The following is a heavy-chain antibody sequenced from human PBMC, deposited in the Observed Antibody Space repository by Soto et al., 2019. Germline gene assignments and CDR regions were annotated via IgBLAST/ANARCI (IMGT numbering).Heavy chain of an antibody. Sequence: GGSLRLSCAASGFTFSSYAMSWVRQAPGKGLEWVSAISGSGGSTYYADSVKGRFTISRDNSKNTLYLQMNSLRAEDTAVYYCAKLDGYCSSTSCYDFDYWGQGTLVTVSS. CDR1: GFTFSSYA. V-gene: IGHV3-23*01. D-gene: IGHD2-2*03. J-gene: IGHJ4*02. CDR2: ISGSGGST. CDR3: AKLDGYCSSTSCYDFDY.